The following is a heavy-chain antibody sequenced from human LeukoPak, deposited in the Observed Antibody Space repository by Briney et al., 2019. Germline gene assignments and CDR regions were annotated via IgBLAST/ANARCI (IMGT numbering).Heavy chain of an antibody. J-gene: IGHJ4*02. CDR2: IYTNGNT. CDR3: ARSQSPIDNWNYPQDGRLLDY. V-gene: IGHV4-61*02. Sequence: SETLSLTCTVSGGSVSSGSDYWSWIRQPAGKGLEWIGRIYTNGNTNSNPSLKSRVTISIDTSKNQFSLKLSSVTAADTAVYYCARSQSPIDNWNYPQDGRLLDYWGQGTLVTVSS. CDR1: GGSVSSGSDY. D-gene: IGHD1-7*01.